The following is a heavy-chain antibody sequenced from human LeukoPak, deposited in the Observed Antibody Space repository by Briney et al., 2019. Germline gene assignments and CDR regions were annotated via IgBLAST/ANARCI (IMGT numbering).Heavy chain of an antibody. D-gene: IGHD1-7*01. Sequence: ASVKVSCKASGYTFTSYDINWVRQATGQGLEWMGRMNPNSGNTGYAQKFQGRVTMTRNTSISTAYMELSSLRSEDTAVYYCARRGPFAWNXXRERNWFDPWGQGTLVTVXS. CDR3: ARRGPFAWNXXRERNWFDP. CDR1: GYTFTSYD. V-gene: IGHV1-8*01. J-gene: IGHJ5*02. CDR2: MNPNSGNT.